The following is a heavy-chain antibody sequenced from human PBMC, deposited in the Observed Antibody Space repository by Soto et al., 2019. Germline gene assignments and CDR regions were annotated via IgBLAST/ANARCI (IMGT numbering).Heavy chain of an antibody. D-gene: IGHD6-19*01. J-gene: IGHJ4*02. Sequence: QVQLVESGGGVVQPGRSLRLSCAASGFTFSSYGMHWVRQAPGKGLEWVAVIWYDGSNKYYADSVKGRFTTSRDNSKNTLYLQMNSLRAEDTAVYYCARDCDGYSGGWYQGGGFDYWGQGTLVTVSS. CDR1: GFTFSSYG. CDR3: ARDCDGYSGGWYQGGGFDY. CDR2: IWYDGSNK. V-gene: IGHV3-33*01.